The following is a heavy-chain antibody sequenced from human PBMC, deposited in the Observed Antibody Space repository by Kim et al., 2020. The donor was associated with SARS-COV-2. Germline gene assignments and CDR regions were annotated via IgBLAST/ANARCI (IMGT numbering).Heavy chain of an antibody. Sequence: SLKSRVTISVDTSKNQFSLKLSSVTAADTAVYYCARVPYCSGGSCYPGEYWGQGTLVTVSS. CDR3: ARVPYCSGGSCYPGEY. D-gene: IGHD2-15*01. J-gene: IGHJ4*02. V-gene: IGHV4-31*02.